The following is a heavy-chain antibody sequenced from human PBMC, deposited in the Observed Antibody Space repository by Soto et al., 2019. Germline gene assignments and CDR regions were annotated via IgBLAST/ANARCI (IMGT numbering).Heavy chain of an antibody. D-gene: IGHD6-13*01. CDR2: INHSGST. Sequence: SETLSLTCAVYGGSFSGYYWSWIRQPPGKGLEWIGEINHSGSTNYNPSLKSRVTISVDTSKSQFSLKLSSVTAADTAVYYCARHLPRPRAAAGTHFDYWGQGTLVTVSS. J-gene: IGHJ4*02. V-gene: IGHV4-34*01. CDR3: ARHLPRPRAAAGTHFDY. CDR1: GGSFSGYY.